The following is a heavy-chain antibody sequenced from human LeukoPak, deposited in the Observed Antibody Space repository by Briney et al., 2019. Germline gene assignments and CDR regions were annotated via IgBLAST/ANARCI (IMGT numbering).Heavy chain of an antibody. CDR3: ARHVGYYDTTGNFRDY. D-gene: IGHD3-22*01. CDR2: MYYTGST. Sequence: KTSETLSLTCTVSGGSISSYYWGWIRQPPGKGLEWIGSMYYTGSTYYNPSLKSRVTISVDTSKNQFSLKLSSVTAADTAVYYCARHVGYYDTTGNFRDYWGQGTLVTVSS. V-gene: IGHV4-39*01. CDR1: GGSISSYY. J-gene: IGHJ4*02.